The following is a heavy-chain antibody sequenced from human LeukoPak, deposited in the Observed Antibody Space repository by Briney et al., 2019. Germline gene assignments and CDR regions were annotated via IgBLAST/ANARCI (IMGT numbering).Heavy chain of an antibody. CDR1: GYTFTSYD. V-gene: IGHV1-8*01. CDR3: ARVRLLWFGELTYYFDY. J-gene: IGHJ4*02. D-gene: IGHD3-10*01. Sequence: ASVKVSCKASGYTFTSYDINWVRQATGQGLEWMGWMNPNSGNTGYAQKFQGRVTMTRNTSISTAYMELSSLRSDDTAVYYCARVRLLWFGELTYYFDYWGQGTLVTVSS. CDR2: MNPNSGNT.